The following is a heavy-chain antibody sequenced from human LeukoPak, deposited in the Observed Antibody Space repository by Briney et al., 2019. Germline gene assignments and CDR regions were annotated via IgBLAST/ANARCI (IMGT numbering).Heavy chain of an antibody. J-gene: IGHJ6*02. CDR2: INPSGGST. Sequence: ASVKVSCKASGCTFTSYYMHWVRQAPGQGLEWMGIINPSGGSTSYAQKFQGRVTMTRDMSTSTVYMELSSLRSDDTAVYYCARDGSDIVVVPAAMPGSSYYYYYGMDVWGQGTTVTVSS. D-gene: IGHD2-2*01. CDR3: ARDGSDIVVVPAAMPGSSYYYYYGMDV. CDR1: GCTFTSYY. V-gene: IGHV1-46*01.